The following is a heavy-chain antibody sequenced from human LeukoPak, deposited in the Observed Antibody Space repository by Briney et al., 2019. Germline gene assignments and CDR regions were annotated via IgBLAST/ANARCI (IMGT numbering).Heavy chain of an antibody. D-gene: IGHD1-26*01. J-gene: IGHJ4*02. Sequence: RGASLKISCKGSGYSFTSYWIGWVRQMPGKGLEWMGIIYPGDSDTRYSPSFQGQVTISADKSISTAYLQWSSLKASDTAMYYCARFKGSYYFSFDYWGQGTLVTVSS. CDR3: ARFKGSYYFSFDY. V-gene: IGHV5-51*01. CDR1: GYSFTSYW. CDR2: IYPGDSDT.